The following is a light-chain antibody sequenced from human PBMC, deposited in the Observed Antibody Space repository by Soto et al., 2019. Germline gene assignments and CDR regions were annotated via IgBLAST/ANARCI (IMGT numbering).Light chain of an antibody. V-gene: IGKV1-5*03. CDR2: KAS. J-gene: IGKJ1*01. CDR3: QQYNSYPGT. CDR1: QSISSW. Sequence: DIQMTQSPSTLTASVGDRVTITCRASQSISSWLAWYQQKPGKAPKLLIYKASSLESGVPSRFSGSGSGTEFTLTNSSLQPDDFATYYCQQYNSYPGTFGQGTKVEI.